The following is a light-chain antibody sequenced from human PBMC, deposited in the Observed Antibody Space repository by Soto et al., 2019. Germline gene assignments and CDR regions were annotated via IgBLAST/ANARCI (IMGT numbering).Light chain of an antibody. V-gene: IGKV1-39*01. J-gene: IGKJ3*01. CDR2: AAS. CDR1: QTINTY. Sequence: DIQMTQSPSSLSASVGDRVTITCRASQTINTYLNWYQQKPGKAPKLLIHAASSLQSGVPSRFSGSGSGTDFTLTISSLQHEDFDTYSFQQRYRAPLTLGPGTKVDIK. CDR3: QQRYRAPLT.